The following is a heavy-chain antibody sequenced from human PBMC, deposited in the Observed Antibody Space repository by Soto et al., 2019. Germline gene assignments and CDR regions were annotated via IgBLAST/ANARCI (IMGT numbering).Heavy chain of an antibody. J-gene: IGHJ6*02. Sequence: QVQLVESGGGVVQPWGSLRLTCAASGFTFSEYGIHWVRQAPGKGLEWVAITSYDGRHTSYVDSVKGRFTISRDNSGNTAFLEMNRLRVEDTAVYYCAKTRNSVINYNYYDNMDVWGQGTTVTVSS. CDR3: AKTRNSVINYNYYDNMDV. V-gene: IGHV3-30*18. CDR1: GFTFSEYG. D-gene: IGHD3-10*01. CDR2: TSYDGRHT.